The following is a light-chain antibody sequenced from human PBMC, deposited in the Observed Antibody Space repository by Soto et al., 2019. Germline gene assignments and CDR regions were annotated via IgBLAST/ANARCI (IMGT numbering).Light chain of an antibody. CDR3: QQYGSSQWT. Sequence: EIVLTQSPGTLYLSPGERATLSCRASQSVSSSYLAWYQQKPGQAPRLLIYGASSRATGIPDRFSGSGSGSDFTLTISRLEPEDFAVYYCQQYGSSQWTFGQGTKVELK. V-gene: IGKV3-20*01. J-gene: IGKJ1*01. CDR1: QSVSSSY. CDR2: GAS.